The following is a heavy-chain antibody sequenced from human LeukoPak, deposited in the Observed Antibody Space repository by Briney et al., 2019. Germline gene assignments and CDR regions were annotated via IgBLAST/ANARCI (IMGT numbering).Heavy chain of an antibody. J-gene: IGHJ4*02. V-gene: IGHV3-74*01. CDR2: INSDGSST. D-gene: IGHD5-18*01. Sequence: GSLRLSCTVSGFISSSYWMNWVRQAPGKGLVWVSRINSDGSSTTYADSVKGRFTISRDNAKNTLYLQMNSLRVEDTAVYYCARDAQLWYFDYWGQGTLVTVSS. CDR3: ARDAQLWYFDY. CDR1: GFISSSYW.